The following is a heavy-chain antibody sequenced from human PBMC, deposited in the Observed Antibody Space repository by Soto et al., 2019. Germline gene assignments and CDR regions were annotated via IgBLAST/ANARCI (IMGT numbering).Heavy chain of an antibody. CDR1: GGSISSGDYY. CDR3: AAGGGLPRYY. J-gene: IGHJ4*02. Sequence: SETLSLTCTVSGGSISSGDYYWSWIRQPPGKGPEWIGYIYYSGSTYYNPSLKSRVTISIDRSKNQFSLKLSSVTAADTAVYYCAAGGGLPRYYWGQGTLVTVSS. CDR2: IYYSGST. V-gene: IGHV4-30-4*01. D-gene: IGHD5-12*01.